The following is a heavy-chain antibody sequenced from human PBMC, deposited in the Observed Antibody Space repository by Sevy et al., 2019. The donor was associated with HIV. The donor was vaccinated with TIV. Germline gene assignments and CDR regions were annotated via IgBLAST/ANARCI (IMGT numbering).Heavy chain of an antibody. D-gene: IGHD6-13*01. Sequence: GGSLRLSCAASGFTFSSYAMSWVRQAPGKGLEWVSAISGSGGSTYYADSVKGRFTISRDNSKNTLYLQMNSLRAEDTDVYYWEGSWYTFGSRSFDYWGQGTLVTVSS. CDR2: ISGSGGST. CDR1: GFTFSSYA. J-gene: IGHJ4*02. V-gene: IGHV3-23*01. CDR3: EGSWYTFGSRSFDY.